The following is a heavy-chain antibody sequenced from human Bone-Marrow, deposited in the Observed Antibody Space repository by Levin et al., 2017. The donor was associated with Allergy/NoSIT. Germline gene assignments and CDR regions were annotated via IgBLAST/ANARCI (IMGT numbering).Heavy chain of an antibody. CDR2: IYYSGST. Sequence: SETLSLTCTVSGGSISSYYWSWIRQPPGKGLEWIGYIYYSGSTNYNPSLKSRVTISVDTSKNQFSLKLISVTAADTAVYYCAGEYYYGSGSYGDAFEIWGQGTMVTVSS. D-gene: IGHD3-10*01. J-gene: IGHJ3*02. V-gene: IGHV4-59*01. CDR3: AGEYYYGSGSYGDAFEI. CDR1: GGSISSYY.